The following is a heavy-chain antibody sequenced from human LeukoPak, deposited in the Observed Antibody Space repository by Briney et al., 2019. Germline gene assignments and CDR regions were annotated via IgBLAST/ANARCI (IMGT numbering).Heavy chain of an antibody. D-gene: IGHD6-19*01. Sequence: GGSLRLSCAASGFTFSSYAMSWVRQAPGKGLEWVSVIYSGGSTYYADSVKGRFTISRDNSKNTLYLQMNSLRAEDTAVYYCARDQWGIAVAGIDRTGDAFDIWGQGTMVTVSS. CDR2: IYSGGST. V-gene: IGHV3-66*01. CDR3: ARDQWGIAVAGIDRTGDAFDI. CDR1: GFTFSSYA. J-gene: IGHJ3*02.